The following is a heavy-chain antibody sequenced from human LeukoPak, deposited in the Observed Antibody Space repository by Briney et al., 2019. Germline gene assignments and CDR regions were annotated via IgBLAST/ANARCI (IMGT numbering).Heavy chain of an antibody. CDR1: GYTFTSYD. Sequence: ASVKVSCKASGYTFTSYDINWVRQATGQGLEWMGWMNPNSGNTGYAQKFQGRVTMTRNTSISTAYMELSSLRSEDTAVYYCTSSTDDFWSGYYIGAFDIWGQGTMVTVSS. V-gene: IGHV1-8*01. J-gene: IGHJ3*02. CDR3: TSSTDDFWSGYYIGAFDI. CDR2: MNPNSGNT. D-gene: IGHD3-3*01.